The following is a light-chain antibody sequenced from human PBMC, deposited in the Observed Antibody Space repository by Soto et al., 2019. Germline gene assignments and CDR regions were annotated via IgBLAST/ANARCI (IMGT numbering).Light chain of an antibody. Sequence: EIVLTQSPGTLSLSPGERATLSCRASQSVSSSYLGWYQQKVGQAPRLLIHGASSRATGIPDRFSGSGSGTDFTLTISRLEPEDFAVYSCQQYGSSSLTFGGGTKVEIK. CDR2: GAS. CDR3: QQYGSSSLT. V-gene: IGKV3-20*01. J-gene: IGKJ4*01. CDR1: QSVSSSY.